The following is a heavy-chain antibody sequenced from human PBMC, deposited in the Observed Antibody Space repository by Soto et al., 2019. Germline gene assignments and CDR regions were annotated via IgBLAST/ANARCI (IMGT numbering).Heavy chain of an antibody. V-gene: IGHV3-30-3*01. D-gene: IGHD5-18*01. CDR1: GFTFSSYA. CDR2: ISYDGSNK. J-gene: IGHJ3*02. Sequence: QVQLVESGGGVVQPGRSLRLSCAASGFTFSSYAMHWVRQAPGKGLEWVAVISYDGSNKYYADSVKGRFTISRDNSKNTLYLQMNSLRAEDTAVYYCARSGYSYGYVAFDIWGQGTMVTVSS. CDR3: ARSGYSYGYVAFDI.